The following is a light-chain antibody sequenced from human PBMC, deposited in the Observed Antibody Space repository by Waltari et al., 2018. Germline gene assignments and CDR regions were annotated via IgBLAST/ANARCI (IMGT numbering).Light chain of an antibody. V-gene: IGLV1-40*01. CDR3: QSYDTSLSVV. CDR2: GTS. J-gene: IGLJ2*01. Sequence: QSVLTQPPSVSGAPGQRVTIPCPGSGSNIGAGYDVPWYQQLPGKAPKLLIYGTSTRPLGVPDRYFGSQSGTSASLAITGLQAEDEADYYCQSYDTSLSVVFGGGTKLTVL. CDR1: GSNIGAGYD.